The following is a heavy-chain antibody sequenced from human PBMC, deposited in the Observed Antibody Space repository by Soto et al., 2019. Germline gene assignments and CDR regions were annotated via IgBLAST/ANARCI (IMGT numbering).Heavy chain of an antibody. CDR2: MNPNSGNT. J-gene: IGHJ4*02. CDR3: ARVREGYNDLLDY. Sequence: ASVKVSCKASGYTFTSYDINWVRQATGQGREWMGWMNPNSGNTGHAQKFQGRVTMTRNTSISTAYMELSSLRSEDTAVYYCARVREGYNDLLDYWSQGTQVTVSS. V-gene: IGHV1-8*01. D-gene: IGHD3-22*01. CDR1: GYTFTSYD.